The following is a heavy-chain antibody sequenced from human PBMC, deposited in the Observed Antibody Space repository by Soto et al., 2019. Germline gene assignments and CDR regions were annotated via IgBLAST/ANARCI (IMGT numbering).Heavy chain of an antibody. CDR3: GRGKDGTVTTFYYYMDV. CDR2: INHSGST. J-gene: IGHJ6*03. V-gene: IGHV4-34*01. D-gene: IGHD4-17*01. Sequence: PSETLSLTCAVYGGSFSGYYWSWIRQPPGKGLEWIGEINHSGSTNYNPSLKSRVTISVDTSKNQFSLKLSSVTAADTAMYYCGRGKDGTVTTFYYYMDVWGKGTTVIVSS. CDR1: GGSFSGYY.